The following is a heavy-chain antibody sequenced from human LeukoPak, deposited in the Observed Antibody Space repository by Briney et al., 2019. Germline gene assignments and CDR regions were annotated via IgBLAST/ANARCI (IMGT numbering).Heavy chain of an antibody. Sequence: TSETLSLTCTVSGGSISSSSYDWTWIRQPPGKGLEWIGYIYYSGSTNYNPSLKSRVTISVDTSKNQFSLRLTSVTAADTAVYFCARPLYDSSNYYILYYWGQGTLVTVSS. V-gene: IGHV4-61*05. CDR1: GGSISSSSYD. CDR3: ARPLYDSSNYYILYY. CDR2: IYYSGST. J-gene: IGHJ4*02. D-gene: IGHD3-22*01.